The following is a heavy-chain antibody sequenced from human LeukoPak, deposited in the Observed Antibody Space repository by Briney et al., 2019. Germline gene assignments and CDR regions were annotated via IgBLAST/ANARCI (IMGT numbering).Heavy chain of an antibody. D-gene: IGHD4-17*01. CDR2: IIAIFGTA. Sequence: SVRVSCTASVVTFSTYAISWVPQSPGHGLEWMGGIIAIFGTAKYAQKLQGRVTITADESTGTAYMELSSLRSEDPAVYYCARESATVNTSAFDVWGQGTIVTVSS. CDR1: VVTFSTYA. CDR3: ARESATVNTSAFDV. V-gene: IGHV1-69*13. J-gene: IGHJ3*01.